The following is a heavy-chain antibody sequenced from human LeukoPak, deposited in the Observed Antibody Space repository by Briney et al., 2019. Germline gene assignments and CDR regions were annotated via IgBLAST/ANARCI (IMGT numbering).Heavy chain of an antibody. CDR2: LSYDGSNK. CDR3: AKMQWLATNYY. V-gene: IGHV3-30*18. Sequence: GGSLRLSCAASGFTFSSYGMHWVRQAPGKGLEWVAVLSYDGSNKFYADSVKGRFTVSRDNSKNTLYLQMNSLRAEDTAVYYCAKMQWLATNYYWGQGTLVTVSS. J-gene: IGHJ4*02. CDR1: GFTFSSYG. D-gene: IGHD6-19*01.